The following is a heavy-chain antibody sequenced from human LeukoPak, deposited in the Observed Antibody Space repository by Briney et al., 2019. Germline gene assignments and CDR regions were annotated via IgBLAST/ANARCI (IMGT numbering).Heavy chain of an antibody. Sequence: GRSLRLSCAASGFPFSTYAMHWVRQAPGKGLEWVAVISYDRSNKYYADSVTGRFTISRDNSKNTLYLQMNSLRAEDTALYYCARDFSRGSYKGRDYYMDIWGKGTTVTVSS. CDR3: ARDFSRGSYKGRDYYMDI. V-gene: IGHV3-30*04. CDR1: GFPFSTYA. CDR2: ISYDRSNK. D-gene: IGHD1-26*01. J-gene: IGHJ6*03.